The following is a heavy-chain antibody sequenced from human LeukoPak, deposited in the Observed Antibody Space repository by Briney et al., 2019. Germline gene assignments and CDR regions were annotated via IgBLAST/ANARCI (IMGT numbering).Heavy chain of an antibody. D-gene: IGHD3-10*01. Sequence: ASVKVSCKVSGYTLTELPMHWVRQAPGKGLEWMGGFDPEDGETIYAQKFQGRVTMTEDISTDTASIELSSLRSEDTAVYYCATDIRGIPDAFDILGQGTMVTVSS. J-gene: IGHJ3*02. CDR3: ATDIRGIPDAFDI. V-gene: IGHV1-24*01. CDR2: FDPEDGET. CDR1: GYTLTELP.